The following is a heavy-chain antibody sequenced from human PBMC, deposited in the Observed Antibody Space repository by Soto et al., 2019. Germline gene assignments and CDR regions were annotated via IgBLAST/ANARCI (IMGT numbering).Heavy chain of an antibody. D-gene: IGHD3-22*01. CDR2: INAGNGNT. V-gene: IGHV1-3*01. CDR3: ARSLGSSGYYYKGAFDI. J-gene: IGHJ3*02. Sequence: ASVKVSCKASGYTFTSYAMHWVRQAPGQRLEWMGWINAGNGNTKYSQKFQGRVTITRDTSASTAYMELSSLRSEDTAVYYCARSLGSSGYYYKGAFDIWGQGTMVTV. CDR1: GYTFTSYA.